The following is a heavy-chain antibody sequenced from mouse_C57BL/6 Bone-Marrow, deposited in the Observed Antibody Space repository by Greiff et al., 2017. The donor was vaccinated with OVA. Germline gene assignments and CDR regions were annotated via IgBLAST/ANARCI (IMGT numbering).Heavy chain of an antibody. Sequence: QVQLQQSGPGLVQPSQSLSITYTVSGFSLTSYGVHWVRQSPGKGLEWLGVIWSGGSTDYNAAFISRLSISKDNSKSQVFFKMNSLQADDTAIYFCARNSITTAPLAYWGQGTLVTVSA. J-gene: IGHJ3*01. D-gene: IGHD1-2*01. CDR1: GFSLTSYG. V-gene: IGHV2-2*01. CDR3: ARNSITTAPLAY. CDR2: IWSGGST.